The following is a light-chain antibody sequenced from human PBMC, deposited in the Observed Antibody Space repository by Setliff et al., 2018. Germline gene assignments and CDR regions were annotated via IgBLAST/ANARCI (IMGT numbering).Light chain of an antibody. CDR3: SAYAGSNNWGV. V-gene: IGLV2-8*01. CDR1: TSDVGGYDY. J-gene: IGLJ1*01. CDR2: EVT. Sequence: QSALAQPPSASGSPGQSVTISCTGTTSDVGGYDYVSWYQQHPDKAPKLILYEVTKRPSGVPDRFSGSKSGNTASLTVPGLQADDEADYYCSAYAGSNNWGVFGTGTKVTVL.